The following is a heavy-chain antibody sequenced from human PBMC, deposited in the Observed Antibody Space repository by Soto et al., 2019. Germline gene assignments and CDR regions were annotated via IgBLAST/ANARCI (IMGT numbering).Heavy chain of an antibody. J-gene: IGHJ4*02. CDR2: IHHSGST. CDR3: AAGGGLPRYY. D-gene: IGHD5-12*01. CDR1: GGSISSGGYS. V-gene: IGHV4-30-2*01. Sequence: QLQLQESGSGLVKPSQTLSLTCAVSGGSISSGGYSWSWIRQPPGKGLEWIGYIHHSGSTYYNPSLKSRVTISVHRSKNQFSLKLSSVTAADTDVYYCAAGGGLPRYYWGQGTLVTVSS.